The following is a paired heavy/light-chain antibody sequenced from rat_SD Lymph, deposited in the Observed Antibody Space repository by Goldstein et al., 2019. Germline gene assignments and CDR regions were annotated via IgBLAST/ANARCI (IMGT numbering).Heavy chain of an antibody. V-gene: IGHV5-34*01. D-gene: IGHD3-1*01. Sequence: EVQLVESGGGLVQPGRSLKLSCVASGFTFSNYGMNWIRQAPGKGLEWVAYISSGSSYIYYTETVKGRFTISRDNAKNTLYLQMTSLRSEDTALYYCARQEPQYYFDYWGQGVMVTVSS. CDR1: GFTFSNYG. J-gene: IGHJ2*01. CDR2: ISSGSSYI. CDR3: ARQEPQYYFDY.
Light chain of an antibody. CDR1: EDIYSN. J-gene: IGKJ2-3*01. CDR2: ATN. Sequence: DIQMTQSPASLSASLGETISIECRASEDIYSNLAWYQQKSGKSPQLLIYATNRLQDGVPSRFSGSGSGTQYSLKISGMQPEDEGDYFCLQGSKFPYTFGAGTKLELK. CDR3: LQGSKFPYT. V-gene: IGKV12S38*01.